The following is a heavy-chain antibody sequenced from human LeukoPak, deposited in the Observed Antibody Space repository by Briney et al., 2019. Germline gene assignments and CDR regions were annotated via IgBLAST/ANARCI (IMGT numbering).Heavy chain of an antibody. J-gene: IGHJ4*02. CDR3: ARGRYNFDY. CDR2: IDHSGST. D-gene: IGHD1-14*01. Sequence: SETLSLTCAVYGGSFSGYYWSWIRQPPGKGLEWIGEIDHSGSTNYNPSLKSRVTISVDTSKNQFSLKLSSVTAADTAVYYCARGRYNFDYWGQGTLVTVSS. CDR1: GGSFSGYY. V-gene: IGHV4-34*01.